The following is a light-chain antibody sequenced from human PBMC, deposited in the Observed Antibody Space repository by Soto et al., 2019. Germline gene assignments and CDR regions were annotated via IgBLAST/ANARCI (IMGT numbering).Light chain of an antibody. V-gene: IGKV4-1*01. CDR3: QQYYSTPHT. Sequence: DIVMTQSPDSLAVSLGERATINCKSSQSVLYSSNNKNYLAWYQQKPGQPPKLLNYWASTRETGVPVRFSGSGSGTDFTLTISSPQAEDVAVYYCQQYYSTPHTFGQGTKLEIK. CDR1: QSVLYSSNNKNY. CDR2: WAS. J-gene: IGKJ2*01.